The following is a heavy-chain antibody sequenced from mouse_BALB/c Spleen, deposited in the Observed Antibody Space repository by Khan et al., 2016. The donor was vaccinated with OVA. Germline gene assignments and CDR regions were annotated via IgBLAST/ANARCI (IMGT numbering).Heavy chain of an antibody. CDR2: IYPGNSDT. J-gene: IGHJ3*01. CDR1: GYSFTSYL. D-gene: IGHD1-3*01. Sequence: VQLQQSGTVLARPGASVKMSCKASGYSFTSYLIHWVKQRPGQDLEWIGDIYPGNSDTTYNRKFKDKAKLTAGTSANTAYMELSSLTNADSAVYSWSRGGHSSFAFWGQGTLVTVSS. CDR3: SRGGHSSFAF. V-gene: IGHV1-5*01.